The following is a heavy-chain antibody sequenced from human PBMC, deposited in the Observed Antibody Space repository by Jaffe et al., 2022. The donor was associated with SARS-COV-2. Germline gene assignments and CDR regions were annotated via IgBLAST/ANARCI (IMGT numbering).Heavy chain of an antibody. Sequence: EVQLVESGGGLVKPGGSLRLSCAASGFTFSSYSMNWVRQAPGKGLEWVSSISSSSSYIYYADSVKGRFTISRDNAKNSLYLQMNSLRAEDTAVYYCARDLGIVATIIDYYYGMDVWGQGTTVTVSS. V-gene: IGHV3-21*01. D-gene: IGHD5-12*01. J-gene: IGHJ6*02. CDR3: ARDLGIVATIIDYYYGMDV. CDR2: ISSSSSYI. CDR1: GFTFSSYS.